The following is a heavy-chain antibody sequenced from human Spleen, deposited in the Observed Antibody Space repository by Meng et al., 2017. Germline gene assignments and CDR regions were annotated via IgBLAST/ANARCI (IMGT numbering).Heavy chain of an antibody. V-gene: IGHV6-1*01. CDR2: TYYRSKWYN. CDR3: ASSASGYFQH. J-gene: IGHJ1*01. D-gene: IGHD3-10*01. Sequence: WVRQAPGQGLEWLGRTYYRSKWYNDYAVSVKSRITINPDTSKNQFSLQLNSVTPEDTAVYYCASSASGYFQHWGQGTLVTVSS.